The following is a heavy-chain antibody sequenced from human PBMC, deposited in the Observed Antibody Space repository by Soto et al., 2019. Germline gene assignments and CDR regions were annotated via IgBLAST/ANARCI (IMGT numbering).Heavy chain of an antibody. CDR3: GRTYNSHNDS. D-gene: IGHD1-20*01. J-gene: IGHJ4*02. V-gene: IGHV4-59*01. CDR2: IYYSGST. CDR1: GGSISSYY. Sequence: SETLSLTCTVSGGSISSYYWSWIRQPPGKGLEWIGYIYYSGSTSYNPSLKSRVTISVDRSKNQFSLRLTSVTAADTAVYYWGRTYNSHNDSWGQGILVTVSS.